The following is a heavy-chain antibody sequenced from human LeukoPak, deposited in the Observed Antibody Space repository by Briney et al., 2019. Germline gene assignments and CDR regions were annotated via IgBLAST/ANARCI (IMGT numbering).Heavy chain of an antibody. CDR3: ARVRPDYDFWSGYYTRYYYYGMDV. CDR1: GGSISSGGYY. Sequence: SETLSLTCTVSGGSISSGGYYWSWIRQHPGKGLEWIGYIYYSGSTYYTPSLKSRVTISVDTSKNQFSLKLSSVTAADTAVYYCARVRPDYDFWSGYYTRYYYYGMDVWGQGTTVTVSS. J-gene: IGHJ6*02. CDR2: IYYSGST. V-gene: IGHV4-31*03. D-gene: IGHD3-3*01.